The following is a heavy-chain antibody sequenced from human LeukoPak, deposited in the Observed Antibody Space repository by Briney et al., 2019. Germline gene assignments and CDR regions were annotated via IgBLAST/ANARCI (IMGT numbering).Heavy chain of an antibody. CDR2: IWHDGSIK. D-gene: IGHD1-26*01. CDR1: GFTFSSYG. V-gene: IGHV3-33*01. J-gene: IGHJ4*02. CDR3: ARGEHFDY. Sequence: GGSLRLSCAASGFTFSSYGMHWVRQAPGKGLEWVAVIWHDGSIKYYVDSVKGRFTISRDNSKNTLYLQMNSLRAEDTSVYYCARGEHFDYWGQGTLVTVSS.